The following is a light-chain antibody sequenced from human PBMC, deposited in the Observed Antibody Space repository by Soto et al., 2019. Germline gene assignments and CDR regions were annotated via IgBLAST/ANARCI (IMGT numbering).Light chain of an antibody. CDR1: QDISSW. CDR3: QQANSFPIT. CDR2: AAS. Sequence: DIQMTQSPSSVSASVGDRVTITYRASQDISSWLAWYQQKPGKAPKLLIYAASSLQSGVPSRFSGSGSGTDFTLTISSLQPEDFATYCCQQANSFPITFGQGTRLEIK. J-gene: IGKJ5*01. V-gene: IGKV1-12*01.